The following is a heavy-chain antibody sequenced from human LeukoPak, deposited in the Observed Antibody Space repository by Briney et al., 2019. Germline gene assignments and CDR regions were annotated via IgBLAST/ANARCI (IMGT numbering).Heavy chain of an antibody. CDR2: IYYSGST. Sequence: SETLSLTCTVSGGSISSYYWSWIRQPPGKGLEWIGYIYYSGSTNYNPSLKSRVTISVDTSKNQSSLQLSSVTAADTAVYYCARHVAGWNNWFDPWGQGTLVTVSS. D-gene: IGHD6-19*01. V-gene: IGHV4-59*08. J-gene: IGHJ5*02. CDR3: ARHVAGWNNWFDP. CDR1: GGSISSYY.